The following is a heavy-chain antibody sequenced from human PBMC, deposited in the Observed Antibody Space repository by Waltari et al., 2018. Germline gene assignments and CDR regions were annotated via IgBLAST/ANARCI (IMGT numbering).Heavy chain of an antibody. CDR3: ARRSGSYRGFDY. J-gene: IGHJ4*02. CDR1: GYSFTSYW. V-gene: IGHV5-51*03. CDR2: IYPGDPDT. D-gene: IGHD1-26*01. Sequence: EVQLVQSGAEVKKPGESLKISCKGSGYSFTSYWIGWVRQMPGKGLEWIGLIYPGDPDTSYCPSCQGHVPISADKSISTAYLQWSSLKASDTAMYYCARRSGSYRGFDYWGQGTLVTFSS.